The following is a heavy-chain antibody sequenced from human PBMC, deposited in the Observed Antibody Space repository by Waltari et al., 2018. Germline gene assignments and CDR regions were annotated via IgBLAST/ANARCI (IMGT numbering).Heavy chain of an antibody. V-gene: IGHV1-69*08. CDR3: AREELDTAMVMIDY. J-gene: IGHJ4*02. CDR1: GGTVSSYA. Sequence: QVQLVQSGAEVKKPGSSVKVSCKASGGTVSSYAISWVRQAPGQGLEWMGRIIPNFGTANYAQKFQGRVTITADKSTSTAYMELSSLRSEDTAVYYCAREELDTAMVMIDYWGQGTLVTVSS. D-gene: IGHD5-18*01. CDR2: IIPNFGTA.